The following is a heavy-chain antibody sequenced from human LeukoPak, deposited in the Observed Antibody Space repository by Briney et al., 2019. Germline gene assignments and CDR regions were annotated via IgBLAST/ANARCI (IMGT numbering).Heavy chain of an antibody. CDR3: ARDKAGSGYVFDF. D-gene: IGHD3-22*01. Sequence: SVKVSCKASGYTFTGYYMHWVRQAPGQGLEWMGGFIPLFGTPNYAQRFQGRVTFTADESTTTAYMELISLTSEDTAVYYCARDKAGSGYVFDFWGQGIRVTVSS. CDR1: GYTFTGYY. J-gene: IGHJ4*02. V-gene: IGHV1-69*13. CDR2: FIPLFGTP.